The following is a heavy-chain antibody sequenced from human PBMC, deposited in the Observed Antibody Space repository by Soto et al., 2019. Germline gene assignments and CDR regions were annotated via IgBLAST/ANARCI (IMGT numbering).Heavy chain of an antibody. CDR3: TTQGFGGLHGLVDV. CDR1: GGSISSGGYS. J-gene: IGHJ6*02. V-gene: IGHV4-30-2*01. Sequence: SETLSLTCAVSGGSISSGGYSWSWIRQPPGKGLEWIGYIYHSGSTYYNPSLKSRVTISVDRSKNLFSLKLSSVTAADTAVYYCTTQGFGGLHGLVDVWGQGTTVTVSS. D-gene: IGHD3-10*01. CDR2: IYHSGST.